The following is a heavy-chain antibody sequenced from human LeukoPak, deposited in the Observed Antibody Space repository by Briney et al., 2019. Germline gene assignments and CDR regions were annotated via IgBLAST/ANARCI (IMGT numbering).Heavy chain of an antibody. CDR2: INSWGSTI. CDR3: ARDYDVWSGYYRPYFDY. Sequence: GGSLRLSCAASGFTFSSYGMHWVRQAPGKGLEWISYINSWGSTIHYADSVKGRFTISRDNANNSLYLEMNSLRAEDTAVYYCARDYDVWSGYYRPYFDYWGQGALVTVAS. D-gene: IGHD3-3*01. V-gene: IGHV3-48*04. J-gene: IGHJ4*02. CDR1: GFTFSSYG.